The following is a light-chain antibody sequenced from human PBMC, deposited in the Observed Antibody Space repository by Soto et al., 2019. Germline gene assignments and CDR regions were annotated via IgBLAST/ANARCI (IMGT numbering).Light chain of an antibody. J-gene: IGLJ3*02. Sequence: NFMLTQPHSVSESPGKTVIISCTRSSGSIASNYVQWYQQRPGSSPTTVIYEDNQRPSGVPDRFSGSIDSSSNSASLTISGLETEDEADYYCQSYDATNLVFGGGTQLTVL. V-gene: IGLV6-57*01. CDR3: QSYDATNLV. CDR2: EDN. CDR1: SGSIASNY.